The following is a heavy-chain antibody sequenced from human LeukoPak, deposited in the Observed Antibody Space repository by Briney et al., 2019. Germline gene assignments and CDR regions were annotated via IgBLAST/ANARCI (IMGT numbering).Heavy chain of an antibody. D-gene: IGHD2-2*01. J-gene: IGHJ5*02. Sequence: GGSLRLSCAASGFTFSSYWMSWVRPAPGKGLVRVANIKHDGSEKYYVDSVKGRFTISRDNAKNSLYLQMNSLRAEDTAVYYCARDVYQLLGDSWFDPWGQGTLVTVSS. V-gene: IGHV3-7*01. CDR1: GFTFSSYW. CDR3: ARDVYQLLGDSWFDP. CDR2: IKHDGSEK.